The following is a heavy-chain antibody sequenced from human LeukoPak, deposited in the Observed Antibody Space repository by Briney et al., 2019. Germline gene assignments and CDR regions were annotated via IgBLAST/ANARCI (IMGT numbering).Heavy chain of an antibody. CDR2: IRFDGSNK. J-gene: IGHJ4*02. V-gene: IGHV3-30*02. CDR3: AKGLGYCSGGSCY. D-gene: IGHD2-15*01. CDR1: GFTFSSSG. Sequence: PGGSLRPSCAASGFTFSSSGMHWVRQAPGKGLEWVAFIRFDGSNKDYADSVKGRFTISRDNSRNTLYLQMNSLRAEDTAVYYCAKGLGYCSGGSCYWGQGTLVTVSS.